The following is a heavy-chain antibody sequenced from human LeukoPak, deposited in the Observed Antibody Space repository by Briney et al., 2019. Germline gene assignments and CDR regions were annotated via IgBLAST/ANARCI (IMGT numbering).Heavy chain of an antibody. D-gene: IGHD3-3*01. CDR2: INWNGGST. J-gene: IGHJ4*02. V-gene: IGHV3-20*04. CDR1: GFTFDDYG. CDR3: ARGIRFLEWLSGFDY. Sequence: GGSLRLSCAASGFTFDDYGMSWVRQVPGKGLEWVSGINWNGGSTGYADSVKGRFTISRDNAKNSLYLQMDSLRVEDTALYYCARGIRFLEWLSGFDYWGQGTQVTVSS.